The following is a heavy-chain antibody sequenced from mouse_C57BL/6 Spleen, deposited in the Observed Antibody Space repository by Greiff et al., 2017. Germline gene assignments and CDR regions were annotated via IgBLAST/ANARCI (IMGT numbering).Heavy chain of an antibody. CDR2: IYPRDGST. CDR1: GYTFTSYD. V-gene: IGHV1-85*01. J-gene: IGHJ1*03. D-gene: IGHD1-1*01. Sequence: QVQLKESGPELVKPGASVKLSCKASGYTFTSYDINWVKQRPGQGLEWIGWIYPRDGSTKYNEKFKGKATLTVDTSSSTAYMGLHSLTSEYSAVYFCARSVSTVVATEWYFDVWGTGTTVTVSS. CDR3: ARSVSTVVATEWYFDV.